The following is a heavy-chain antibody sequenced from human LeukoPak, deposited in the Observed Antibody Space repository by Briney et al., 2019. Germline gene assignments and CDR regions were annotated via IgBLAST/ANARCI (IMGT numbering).Heavy chain of an antibody. Sequence: GGSLRLSCAASGFTFSSYGMHWVRQAPGKGLEWVAVIWYDGSNKYYADSVKGRFTISRDNSKNTLYLQINSLRAEDTAVYYCANLAVAGAIDYWGQGTLVTVSS. CDR2: IWYDGSNK. CDR3: ANLAVAGAIDY. V-gene: IGHV3-33*06. D-gene: IGHD6-19*01. J-gene: IGHJ4*02. CDR1: GFTFSSYG.